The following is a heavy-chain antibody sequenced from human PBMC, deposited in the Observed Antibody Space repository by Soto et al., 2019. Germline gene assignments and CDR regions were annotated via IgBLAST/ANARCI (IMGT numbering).Heavy chain of an antibody. CDR3: ARVREYGSSASYYYYYFGMDV. Sequence: QVQLVQSGAEVKKPGSSVKVSCKASGGTFSNYAISWVRQAPGQGLEWMGGIIPMFGTANYAQRFLGRVTITADESTGTAYMELSSLRSEDTAVYYCARVREYGSSASYYYYYFGMDVWGQGTTVTVSS. CDR1: GGTFSNYA. J-gene: IGHJ6*02. V-gene: IGHV1-69*12. CDR2: IIPMFGTA. D-gene: IGHD6-6*01.